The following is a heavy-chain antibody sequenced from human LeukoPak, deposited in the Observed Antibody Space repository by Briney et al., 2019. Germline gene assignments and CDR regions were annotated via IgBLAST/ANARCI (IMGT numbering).Heavy chain of an antibody. D-gene: IGHD3-16*01. CDR2: IKSKTDGGTT. CDR1: GFTFSNAW. CDR3: GRGPGGTLGRSY. V-gene: IGHV3-15*01. J-gene: IGHJ4*02. Sequence: KPGGSLRLSCAASGFTFSNAWMSWVRQTPGKGLEWVGRIKSKTDGGTTDYVAPVKGRFTISRDDSKNTLYLQMNSLKTEDTAVYYCGRGPGGTLGRSYWGQGTLVTVSS.